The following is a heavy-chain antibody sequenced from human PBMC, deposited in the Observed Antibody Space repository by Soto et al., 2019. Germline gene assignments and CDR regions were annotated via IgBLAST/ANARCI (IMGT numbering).Heavy chain of an antibody. V-gene: IGHV3-23*01. CDR2: ISGSGGST. CDR1: GFTFSSYA. CDR3: PKGPTPLNPPLGFAY. D-gene: IGHD3-16*01. J-gene: IGHJ4*02. Sequence: GGSLRLSCAASGFTFSSYAMSWVRQAPGKGLEWVSAISGSGGSTYYADSVKGRFTISRDNSKNTLYLQMNSLRAEDTAVYYCPKGPTPLNPPLGFAYGGKGPLVPVSS.